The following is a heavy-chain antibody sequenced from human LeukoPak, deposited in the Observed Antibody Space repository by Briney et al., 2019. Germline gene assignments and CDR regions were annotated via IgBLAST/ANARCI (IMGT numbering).Heavy chain of an antibody. J-gene: IGHJ4*02. CDR2: ICHDGSNK. D-gene: IGHD2-15*01. CDR1: QFTFSDYG. Sequence: GGSLRLSCAASQFTFSDYGMHWVRQTPGKGLEWVAVICHDGSNKFYADSVKGRFTISRDNSKNTLYLQMNSLRAEDTAMYYCARSYCSGANCYFDYWGQGTLVIVSS. V-gene: IGHV3-33*01. CDR3: ARSYCSGANCYFDY.